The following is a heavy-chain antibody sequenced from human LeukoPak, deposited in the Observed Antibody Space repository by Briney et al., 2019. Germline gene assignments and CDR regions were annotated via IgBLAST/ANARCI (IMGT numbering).Heavy chain of an antibody. CDR2: ISYDGSNK. CDR1: GFTFSSYG. Sequence: GGSLRLSCAASGFTFSSYGMHWVRQAPGKGLEGVAVISYDGSNKYYADSVKGRFTISRDNSKNTLYLQMNSLRAEDTAVYYCANGPGIVVVPAAQPFDYWGQGTLVTVSS. D-gene: IGHD2-2*01. CDR3: ANGPGIVVVPAAQPFDY. V-gene: IGHV3-30*18. J-gene: IGHJ4*02.